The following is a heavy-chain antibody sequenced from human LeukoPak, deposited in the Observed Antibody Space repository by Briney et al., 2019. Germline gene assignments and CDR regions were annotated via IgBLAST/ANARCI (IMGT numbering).Heavy chain of an antibody. CDR1: GYTFTSYD. Sequence: SVKVSCKASGYTFTSYDISWVRQAPGQGLEWMGGIMPMFGKANYAQKFQGRVTTTADKATSTAYMELSSLRSEDTAVYYCAGGRTDIVVVPATLRNYYFDYWGQGTLVTVSS. CDR3: AGGRTDIVVVPATLRNYYFDY. J-gene: IGHJ4*02. D-gene: IGHD2-2*01. V-gene: IGHV1-69*06. CDR2: IMPMFGKA.